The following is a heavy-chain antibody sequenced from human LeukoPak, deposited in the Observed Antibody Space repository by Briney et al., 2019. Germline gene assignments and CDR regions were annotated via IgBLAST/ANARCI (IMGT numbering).Heavy chain of an antibody. J-gene: IGHJ4*02. CDR2: IQDNGNDK. D-gene: IGHD4-23*01. CDR1: GFTFSNYG. CDR3: ARDHPNYGGNSGAGY. V-gene: IGHV3-30*02. Sequence: GGSLRLSCAVSGFTFSNYGIHWVRQAPGKGLEWVAFIQDNGNDKKYADSMRGRLSISRDNSKNTLSLQVNGLRAEDTAVYYCARDHPNYGGNSGAGYWGQGTLVTVSS.